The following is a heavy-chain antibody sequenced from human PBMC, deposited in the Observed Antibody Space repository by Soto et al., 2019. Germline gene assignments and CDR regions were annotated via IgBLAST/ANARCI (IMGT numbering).Heavy chain of an antibody. Sequence: PGGSLRLSCAASGFTFSSYAMSWVRQAPGKGLEWVSAISGSGGSTYYADSVKGRFTISRDNSKNTLYLQMNSLRAGDTAVYYCAKDRPDIVMVDNYFDYWGQGTLLTVSS. CDR1: GFTFSSYA. CDR3: AKDRPDIVMVDNYFDY. CDR2: ISGSGGST. V-gene: IGHV3-23*01. D-gene: IGHD2-15*01. J-gene: IGHJ4*02.